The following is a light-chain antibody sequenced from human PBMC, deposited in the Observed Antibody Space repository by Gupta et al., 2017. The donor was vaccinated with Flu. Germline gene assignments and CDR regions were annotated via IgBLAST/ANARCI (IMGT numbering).Light chain of an antibody. CDR1: QSLLHSNGYNY. Sequence: CMSSQSLLHSNGYNYFDWYLHKPGQSPHLLIYLGSNRASGVPDRFSGSGSGTDFTLKISRVEAEDVGVYYCMQALQTPRFTFGPGTKVDIK. V-gene: IGKV2-28*01. J-gene: IGKJ3*01. CDR3: MQALQTPRFT. CDR2: LGS.